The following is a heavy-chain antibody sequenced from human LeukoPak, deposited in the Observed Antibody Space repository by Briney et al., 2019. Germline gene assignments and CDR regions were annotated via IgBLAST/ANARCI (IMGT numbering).Heavy chain of an antibody. V-gene: IGHV3-7*01. J-gene: IGHJ3*02. CDR2: IKQDGSEK. CDR1: GFTFSSYW. Sequence: GGSLRLSCAASGFTFSSYWMSWVRQAPGKGLEWVANIKQDGSEKYYVDSVKGRFTISRDNAKNSLYLQMNSLRAEDTAVYYCARDPSITIFGVVIPKAGAFDIWGQGTMVTVSS. CDR3: ARDPSITIFGVVIPKAGAFDI. D-gene: IGHD3-3*01.